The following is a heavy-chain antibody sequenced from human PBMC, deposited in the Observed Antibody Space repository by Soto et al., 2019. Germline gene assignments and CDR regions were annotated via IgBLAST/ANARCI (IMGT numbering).Heavy chain of an antibody. Sequence: EVQLLESGGGLVQPGGSLRLSCTASGFNFGNYAMGWARQAPGKGLEWLSSLAVPYTGAQTYYADSVAGRLTVSRDDSKNTVYLELNSPRAEDTAVYYCAKDWGRIAVAGWTDWGPGTLVTVSS. D-gene: IGHD6-19*01. V-gene: IGHV3-23*01. CDR3: AKDWGRIAVAGWTD. CDR1: GFNFGNYA. J-gene: IGHJ4*02. CDR2: VPYTGAQT.